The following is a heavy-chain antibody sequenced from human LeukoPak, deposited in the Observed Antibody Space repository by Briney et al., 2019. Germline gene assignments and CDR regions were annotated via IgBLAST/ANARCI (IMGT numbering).Heavy chain of an antibody. CDR2: IKQDGSEK. J-gene: IGHJ4*02. Sequence: GGSLRLSCAASGFTFSSYWMSWVRQAPGKGLEWVANIKQDGSEKYYVDSVKGRLTISRPHATHSLSLQMNSLRAEDTAVYYCARGVTSIAPAGTLFWYWGQATLVTISS. D-gene: IGHD6-13*01. CDR3: ARGVTSIAPAGTLFWY. V-gene: IGHV3-7*01. CDR1: GFTFSSYW.